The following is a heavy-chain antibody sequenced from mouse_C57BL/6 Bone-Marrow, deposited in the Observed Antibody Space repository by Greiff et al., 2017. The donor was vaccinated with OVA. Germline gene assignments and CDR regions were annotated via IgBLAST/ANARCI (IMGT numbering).Heavy chain of an antibody. V-gene: IGHV1-59*01. J-gene: IGHJ4*01. CDR1: GYTFTSYW. Sequence: QVQLQQPGAELVRPGTSVKLSCKASGYTFTSYWMYWVKQRPGQGLEWIGVIDPSGSYTNYTQKFKGKATLTVDTSSSTAYMQLSSLTSEASAVYYCASPFYYGSSLYAVDYWGQVRSVTDSS. CDR3: ASPFYYGSSLYAVDY. D-gene: IGHD1-1*01. CDR2: IDPSGSYT.